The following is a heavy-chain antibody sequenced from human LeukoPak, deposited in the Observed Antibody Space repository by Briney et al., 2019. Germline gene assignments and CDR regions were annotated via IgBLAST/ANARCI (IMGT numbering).Heavy chain of an antibody. D-gene: IGHD1-26*01. CDR2: ISYDGSNK. CDR1: GFTFSSYG. CDR3: AKGGPTGSNYFDF. Sequence: GGSLRLSCAASGFTFSSYGMHWVRQAPGKGLEGVALISYDGSNKFYADSVKGRFTISRDNSKNTLYLQMNSLRADDTAVYYCAKGGPTGSNYFDFWGQGTLVTVSS. J-gene: IGHJ4*02. V-gene: IGHV3-30*18.